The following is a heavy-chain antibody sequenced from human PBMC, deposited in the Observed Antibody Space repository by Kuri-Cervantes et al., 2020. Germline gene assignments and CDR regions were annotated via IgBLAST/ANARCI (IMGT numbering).Heavy chain of an antibody. Sequence: LSLTCAASGFTFDDYGMSWVRQAPGKGLEWVSGINWNGGSTGYADSVKDRFTLSRDNAKNSLYLQMNSLRSEDTAVYYCARDKSTGWPLLDFWGQGTLVTVSS. CDR3: ARDKSTGWPLLDF. CDR2: INWNGGST. CDR1: GFTFDDYG. J-gene: IGHJ4*02. D-gene: IGHD6-19*01. V-gene: IGHV3-20*04.